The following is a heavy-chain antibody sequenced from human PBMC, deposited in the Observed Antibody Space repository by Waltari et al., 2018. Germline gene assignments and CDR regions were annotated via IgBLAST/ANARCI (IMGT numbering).Heavy chain of an antibody. Sequence: EGQLVESGGGLVQPGGSVTLSCAASGFAFSDAWMSWVRQVPGKGLGWVGRIKDKMDGGTTDYATPVKGRFTISREDSKNLLSLEMNSLKTDDTGVYYCVAPWTIWGQGTLVTVSS. J-gene: IGHJ4*02. V-gene: IGHV3-15*01. CDR3: VAPWTI. D-gene: IGHD3-3*01. CDR2: IKDKMDGGTT. CDR1: GFAFSDAW.